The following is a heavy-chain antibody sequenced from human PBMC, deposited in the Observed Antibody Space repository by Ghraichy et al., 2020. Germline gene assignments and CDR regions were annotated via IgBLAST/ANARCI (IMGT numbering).Heavy chain of an antibody. CDR1: GYIFTTYG. J-gene: IGHJ4*02. V-gene: IGHV1-18*01. CDR2: ISPKNGNT. D-gene: IGHD3-22*01. Sequence: ASVKVSCKTSGYIFTTYGITWVRQAPGQGLEWMGWISPKNGNTDHSQKIQGRVTLTTDTSTNTAYFGMRSLRFDDTAVYYCARDVRGYNFDISAYYSYWGQGTLVTVSS. CDR3: ARDVRGYNFDISAYYSY.